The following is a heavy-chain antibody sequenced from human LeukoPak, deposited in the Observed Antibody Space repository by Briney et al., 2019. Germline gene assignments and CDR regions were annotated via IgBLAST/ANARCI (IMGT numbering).Heavy chain of an antibody. Sequence: GGSLRLSCAASGFTFSTYGMHWVRQAPGKGLEWVAVISFDGSNKYYADSVKGRFTISRDNSKNTLYLQMNSLRAEDTAVYYCAKDPRVWSGELLPYYFDYWGQGTLVTVSS. CDR1: GFTFSTYG. CDR2: ISFDGSNK. CDR3: AKDPRVWSGELLPYYFDY. J-gene: IGHJ4*02. V-gene: IGHV3-30*02. D-gene: IGHD1-26*01.